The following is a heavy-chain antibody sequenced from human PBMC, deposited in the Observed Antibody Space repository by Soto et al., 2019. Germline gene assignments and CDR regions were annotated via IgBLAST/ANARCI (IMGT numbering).Heavy chain of an antibody. Sequence: GGSLRLSCAASGFTFSSYAMSWVRQAPGKGLEWVSAISGSGGSTYYADSVKGRFTISRDNSKNTLYLQMNSLRVEVTAVYYCAKDRRSSGAFDIWGQGTMVTVSS. CDR2: ISGSGGST. J-gene: IGHJ3*02. CDR1: GFTFSSYA. V-gene: IGHV3-23*01. D-gene: IGHD6-25*01. CDR3: AKDRRSSGAFDI.